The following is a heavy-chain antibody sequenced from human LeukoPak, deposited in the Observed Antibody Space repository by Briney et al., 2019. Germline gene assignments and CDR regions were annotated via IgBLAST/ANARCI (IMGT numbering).Heavy chain of an antibody. CDR1: GFTFSDYY. V-gene: IGHV3-11*05. CDR2: ISSSSSYT. D-gene: IGHD5-12*01. J-gene: IGHJ2*01. Sequence: GGSLRLSCAASGFTFSDYYMSWIRQAPGKGLEWVSYISSSSSYTNYADSVKGRFTTSRDNAKNSLYLQMNSLRAEDTAVYYCARDRGYSGYDSNWYFDLWGRGTLVTVSS. CDR3: ARDRGYSGYDSNWYFDL.